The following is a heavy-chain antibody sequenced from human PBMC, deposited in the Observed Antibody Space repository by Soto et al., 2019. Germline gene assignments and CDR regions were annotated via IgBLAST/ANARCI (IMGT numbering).Heavy chain of an antibody. D-gene: IGHD2-21*01. CDR2: IYYSGST. CDR1: GGSISSYY. J-gene: IGHJ4*02. Sequence: PSETLSLTCTVSGGSISSYYWSWIRQPPGKGLEWIGYIYYSGSTNYNPSLKSRVTISVDTSENQFSLKLSSVTAADTAVYYCARMSPGRLLWDDYWGQGTLVTVSS. V-gene: IGHV4-59*08. CDR3: ARMSPGRLLWDDY.